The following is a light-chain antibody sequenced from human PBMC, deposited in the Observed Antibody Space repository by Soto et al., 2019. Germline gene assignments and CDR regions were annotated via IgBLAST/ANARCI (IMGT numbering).Light chain of an antibody. CDR1: KSVSSN. Sequence: EIVMTQSPATLSVSPGERATLSCRASKSVSSNLAWYQQKPGQAPRLLIYGASTRATVIPARFSGSGSGTECSLTISSLQSEDLAVYYCHQDYDWPRTFGQGTKVEIK. CDR3: HQDYDWPRT. V-gene: IGKV3-15*01. CDR2: GAS. J-gene: IGKJ1*01.